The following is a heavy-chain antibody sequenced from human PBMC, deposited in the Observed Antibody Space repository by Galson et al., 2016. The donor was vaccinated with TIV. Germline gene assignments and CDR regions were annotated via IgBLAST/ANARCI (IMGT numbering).Heavy chain of an antibody. CDR1: GGSISDGNYY. D-gene: IGHD2-21*01. CDR3: ATSHVGKYEDCGSFGS. V-gene: IGHV4-61*02. J-gene: IGHJ4*02. Sequence: TLSLTCTVSGGSISDGNYYWSWIRQPAGKGLEWIGRIPTSGSTLFNLSLKSRITRSVDMSKNQFSLSLSPVTAADTADHYCATSHVGKYEDCGSFGSWGQGTLLTVSS. CDR2: IPTSGST.